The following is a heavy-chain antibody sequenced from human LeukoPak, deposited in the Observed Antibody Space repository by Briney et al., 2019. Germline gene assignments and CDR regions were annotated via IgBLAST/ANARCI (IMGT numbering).Heavy chain of an antibody. CDR1: GYTFTSYD. D-gene: IGHD5-12*01. Sequence: ASVKVSCKASGYTFTSYDINWVRQATGQGLEWMGWMNPNSGNTGYAQKFQGRVTITRNTSISTAYMELSSLRSEDTAVYYCARDSAIVATHWFDPWGQGTLVTVSS. CDR2: MNPNSGNT. V-gene: IGHV1-8*03. J-gene: IGHJ5*02. CDR3: ARDSAIVATHWFDP.